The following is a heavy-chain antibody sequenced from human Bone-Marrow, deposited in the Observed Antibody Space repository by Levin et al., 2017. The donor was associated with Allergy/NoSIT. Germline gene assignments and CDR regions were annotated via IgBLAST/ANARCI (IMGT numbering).Heavy chain of an antibody. V-gene: IGHV4-39*01. CDR3: ARHPTADIVVVPAAMEPLDWFDP. CDR1: GGSISSSSYY. Sequence: PSQTLSLTCTVSGGSISSSSYYWGWIRQPPGKGLEWIGSIYYSGSTYYNPSLKSRVTISVDTSKNQFSLKLSSVTAADTAVYYCARHPTADIVVVPAAMEPLDWFDPWGQGTLVTVSS. D-gene: IGHD2-2*01. CDR2: IYYSGST. J-gene: IGHJ5*02.